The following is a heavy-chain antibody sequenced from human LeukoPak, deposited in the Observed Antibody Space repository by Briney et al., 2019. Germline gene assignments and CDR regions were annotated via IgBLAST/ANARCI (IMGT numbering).Heavy chain of an antibody. CDR2: IYYSGST. V-gene: IGHV4-39*07. D-gene: IGHD3-10*01. Sequence: SETLSLTCTVSGGSISSSSYYWGWIRQPPGKGLEWIGSIYYSGSTYYNPSLKSRVTISVDTSKNQFSLKLSSVTAADTAVYYCARARGGDYFDYWGQGTLVTVSS. J-gene: IGHJ4*02. CDR3: ARARGGDYFDY. CDR1: GGSISSSSYY.